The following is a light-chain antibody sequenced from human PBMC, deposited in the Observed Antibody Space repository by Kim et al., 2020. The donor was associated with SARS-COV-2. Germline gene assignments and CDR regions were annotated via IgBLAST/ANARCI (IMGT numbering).Light chain of an antibody. CDR2: DVS. CDR1: SNDVGAYNY. Sequence: QYALTQPASVSGSPGQSITISCTGTSNDVGAYNYVSWYQQHPGKAPKLMIYDVSKRPSGVFNRFSGSKSGNTASLTISGLQAEDEADYYCSSYTSSNTWVFGGGTKLTVL. CDR3: SSYTSSNTWV. V-gene: IGLV2-14*01. J-gene: IGLJ3*02.